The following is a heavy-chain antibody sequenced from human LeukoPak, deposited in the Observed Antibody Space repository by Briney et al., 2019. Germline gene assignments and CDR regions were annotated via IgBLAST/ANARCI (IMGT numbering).Heavy chain of an antibody. V-gene: IGHV1-69*13. Sequence: SVKVSCKASGGTFRGNGYNWVREAPGQGLEWMGGIIPMLDSRSYAQKFQGRVTLTSDESRTTVYMELSNLTTEDTAIYYCAREANFGGNLNWLDPWGQGTLVTVSS. CDR1: GGTFRGNG. D-gene: IGHD4-23*01. J-gene: IGHJ5*02. CDR3: AREANFGGNLNWLDP. CDR2: IIPMLDSR.